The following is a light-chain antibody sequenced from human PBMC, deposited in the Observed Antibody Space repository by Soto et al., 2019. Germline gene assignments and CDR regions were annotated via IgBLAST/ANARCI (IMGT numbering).Light chain of an antibody. V-gene: IGKV3-15*01. CDR3: QQYNSWPRT. CDR1: QGVSSN. J-gene: IGKJ1*01. Sequence: EIVMTQSPATLSVSPGERVTFSCRASQGVSSNLAWYQHKPGQAPRLLIFGASTRATGIPARFSGSGSGTEFALTISSLQSEDFAVYYCQQYNSWPRTFGQGTKVEIK. CDR2: GAS.